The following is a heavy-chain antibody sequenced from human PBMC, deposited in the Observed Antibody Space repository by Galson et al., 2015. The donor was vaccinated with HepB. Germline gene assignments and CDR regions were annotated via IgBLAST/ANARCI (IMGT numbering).Heavy chain of an antibody. Sequence: LSCAASGFAFGAYAMHWVRQTPVKGLECVAYVSHDETKKHYAGSVQGRFTVSRDNSKDTLFLQMNSLRSDDTALYYCATVGWVMTPGFDVWGRGAMVTVSS. V-gene: IGHV3-30*06. D-gene: IGHD2-21*02. CDR2: VSHDETKK. CDR1: GFAFGAYA. CDR3: ATVGWVMTPGFDV. J-gene: IGHJ3*01.